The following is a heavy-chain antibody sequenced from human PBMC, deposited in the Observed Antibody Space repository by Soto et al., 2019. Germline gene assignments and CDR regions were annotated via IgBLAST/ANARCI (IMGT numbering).Heavy chain of an antibody. CDR1: GYTFTSYD. Sequence: ASVKVSCKASGYTFTSYDINWVRQATGQGLEWMGWMNPNSGNTGYAQKFQGRVTMTRNTSISTAYMELSSLRSEDTAVYYCARTYYDFWSGYYPSHYYMDVWGKGTTVTVSS. CDR3: ARTYYDFWSGYYPSHYYMDV. V-gene: IGHV1-8*01. CDR2: MNPNSGNT. J-gene: IGHJ6*03. D-gene: IGHD3-3*01.